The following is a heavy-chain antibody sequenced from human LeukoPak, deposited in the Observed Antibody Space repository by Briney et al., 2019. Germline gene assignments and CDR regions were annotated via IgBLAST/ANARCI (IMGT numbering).Heavy chain of an antibody. V-gene: IGHV3-48*01. J-gene: IGHJ1*01. CDR3: ARSYYYDSSGRSEYFQH. D-gene: IGHD3-22*01. CDR2: ISSSSSTI. Sequence: GGSLRLSCAASGFTFSSYNMSWVRHAPGKGLEWVSYISSSSSTIYYADSVKGRFTISRDNAKNSLYLQMNSLRAEDTAVYYCARSYYYDSSGRSEYFQHWGQGTLVTVSS. CDR1: GFTFSSYN.